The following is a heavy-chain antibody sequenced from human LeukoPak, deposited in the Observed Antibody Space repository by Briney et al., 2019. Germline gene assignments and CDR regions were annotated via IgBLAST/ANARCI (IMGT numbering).Heavy chain of an antibody. J-gene: IGHJ3*02. CDR1: GFTFSSYW. V-gene: IGHV3-7*01. Sequence: GGSLRLSCAASGFTFSSYWMSWVRQAPGKGLEWVANIKQDGSEKYYVDSVKGRFTISRDNAKNSLYLQMNSLRAEDTAVYYCARVYRSYSFDASDIWGQGTMVTVSS. CDR3: ARVYRSYSFDASDI. CDR2: IKQDGSEK. D-gene: IGHD1-14*01.